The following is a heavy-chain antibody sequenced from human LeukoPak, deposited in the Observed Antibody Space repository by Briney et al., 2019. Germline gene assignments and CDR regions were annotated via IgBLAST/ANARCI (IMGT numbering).Heavy chain of an antibody. CDR3: ARGIQRSSSWSTYYYYYGMDV. CDR2: INHSGRT. Sequence: SETLSLTCAVSRGAFSGYYWSWIRQSPGKGLEWIGDINHSGRTSYNPSLKSRVTILVDTSKRQFSLNLTSVTAADTAVYYCARGIQRSSSWSTYYYYYGMDVWGQGTTVTVSS. V-gene: IGHV4-34*01. CDR1: RGAFSGYY. D-gene: IGHD6-13*01. J-gene: IGHJ6*02.